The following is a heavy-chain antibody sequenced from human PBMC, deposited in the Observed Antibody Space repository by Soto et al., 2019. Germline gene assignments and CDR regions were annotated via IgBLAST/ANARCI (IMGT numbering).Heavy chain of an antibody. CDR2: IIPIFGTA. D-gene: IGHD2-8*01. Sequence: GASVKVSCKASGGTFSSYAISWVRQAPGQGLEWMEGIIPIFGTANYAQKFQGRVTITADESTSTAYMELSSLRSEDTAVYYCARGGYCTNGVCYRDAYYYCYGMDVWGQGTTVTVSS. J-gene: IGHJ6*02. V-gene: IGHV1-69*13. CDR3: ARGGYCTNGVCYRDAYYYCYGMDV. CDR1: GGTFSSYA.